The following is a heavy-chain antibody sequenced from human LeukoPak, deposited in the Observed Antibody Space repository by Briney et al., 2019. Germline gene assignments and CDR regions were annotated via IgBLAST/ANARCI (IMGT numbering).Heavy chain of an antibody. CDR3: ARGPSCYHNT. V-gene: IGHV3-66*01. CDR1: EFSVGSNY. J-gene: IGHJ4*02. Sequence: GGSLRLSCAASEFSVGSNYMTWVRRAPGKGLEWVSLIYSGGSTYYAESVKGRFPISRDNSKNTLYLQMNSLRAEDTAVYYCARGPSCYHNTGGQGTLVTVS. CDR2: IYSGGST. D-gene: IGHD2-21*01.